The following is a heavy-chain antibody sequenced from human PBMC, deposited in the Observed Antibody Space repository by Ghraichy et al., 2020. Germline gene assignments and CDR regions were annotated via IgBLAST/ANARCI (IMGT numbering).Heavy chain of an antibody. CDR2: IGSSGSTI. CDR3: ARGGEEKWLGYYYYYGLDV. V-gene: IGHV3-48*03. J-gene: IGHJ6*02. D-gene: IGHD5-12*01. Sequence: GGSLRLSCAASGFTFSSYEMNWVRQAPGKGLEWVSYIGSSGSTIYYADSVKGRFTISRDNAKKSLYLQLNSLRAEDTAVYYCARGGEEKWLGYYYYYGLDVWGQGTTVTVSS. CDR1: GFTFSSYE.